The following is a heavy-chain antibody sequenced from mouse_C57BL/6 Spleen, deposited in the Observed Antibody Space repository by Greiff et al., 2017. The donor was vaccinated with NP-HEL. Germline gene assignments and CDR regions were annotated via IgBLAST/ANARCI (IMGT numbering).Heavy chain of an antibody. V-gene: IGHV1-26*01. CDR2: INPNNGGT. CDR1: GYTFTDYY. J-gene: IGHJ1*03. D-gene: IGHD1-1*01. Sequence: EVQLQQSGPELVKPGASVKISCKASGYTFTDYYMNWVKQSHGKSLEWIGDINPNNGGTSYNQKFKGKATLTVSKSSSTAYMELRSLTSEDSAVYYCARRGNFITTEGGYFDVWGTGTTVTVSS. CDR3: ARRGNFITTEGGYFDV.